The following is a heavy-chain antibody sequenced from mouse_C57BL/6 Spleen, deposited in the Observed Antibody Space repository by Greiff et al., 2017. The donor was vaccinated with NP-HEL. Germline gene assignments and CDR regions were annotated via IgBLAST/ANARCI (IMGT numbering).Heavy chain of an antibody. D-gene: IGHD1-1*01. Sequence: EVQLQQSGPELVKPGASVKISCKASGYTFTDYYMNWVKQSHGKSLEWIGDINPNNGGTSYNQKFKGKATLTVDKSSSTAYMELRSLTSEDSAVYYCARPLLNYGSSPWYFDVWGTGTTVTVSS. V-gene: IGHV1-26*01. CDR3: ARPLLNYGSSPWYFDV. CDR2: INPNNGGT. CDR1: GYTFTDYY. J-gene: IGHJ1*03.